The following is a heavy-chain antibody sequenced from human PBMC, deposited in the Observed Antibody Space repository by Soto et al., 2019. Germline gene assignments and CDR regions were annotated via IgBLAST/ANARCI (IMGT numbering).Heavy chain of an antibody. D-gene: IGHD3-22*01. Sequence: PGGSLRLSCAASGFTFSTYGMHWVRQAPGKGLEWVAVISYDGSDEYYADSVKGRFTISRDSSKNMLYLQMDSLRAEDTAIYYCAKESYYDSSDYNAFDIWGQGTMVTVSS. CDR2: ISYDGSDE. V-gene: IGHV3-30*18. CDR1: GFTFSTYG. CDR3: AKESYYDSSDYNAFDI. J-gene: IGHJ3*02.